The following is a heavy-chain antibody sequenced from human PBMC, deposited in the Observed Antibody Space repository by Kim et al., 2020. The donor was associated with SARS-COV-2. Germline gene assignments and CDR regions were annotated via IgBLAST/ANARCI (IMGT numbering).Heavy chain of an antibody. J-gene: IGHJ4*02. CDR3: ARGRGELYSCYDY. CDR1: GFTFSSYR. V-gene: IGHV3-21*01. Sequence: GGSLRLSCAASGFTFSSYRMNWVRQAPGKGLEWVSSISSSSSYIYYADSVKGRFTISRDNAKNSLYLQMNSLRAEDTAVYYCARGRGELYSCYDYWGQGTLVTVSS. D-gene: IGHD2-2*01. CDR2: ISSSSSYI.